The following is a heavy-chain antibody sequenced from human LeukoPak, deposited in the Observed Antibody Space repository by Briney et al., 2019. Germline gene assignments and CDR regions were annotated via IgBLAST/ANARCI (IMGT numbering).Heavy chain of an antibody. Sequence: SETLSLTCTVSGGSISSSSYYWGWIRQPPGKGLEWIGSIYYSGSTYYNPSLKSRVTISVDTSKNQFSLKLSSVTAADTAVYYCARDYGGNSKGYFDYWGQGTLVTVSS. J-gene: IGHJ4*02. D-gene: IGHD4-23*01. CDR3: ARDYGGNSKGYFDY. CDR1: GGSISSSSYY. CDR2: IYYSGST. V-gene: IGHV4-39*07.